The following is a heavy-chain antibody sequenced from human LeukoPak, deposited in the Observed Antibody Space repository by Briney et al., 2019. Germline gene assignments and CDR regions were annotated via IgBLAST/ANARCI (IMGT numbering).Heavy chain of an antibody. CDR2: ISSSSSYI. Sequence: GGSLRLSCAASGFTFSSYSMNWVRQAPGKGLEWVSSISSSSSYIYYADSVKGRFTISRDNSKNTLYLQMSSLRAEDTAVYYCVKNAITMVRGVSMDVWGKGTTVTVSS. J-gene: IGHJ6*04. CDR1: GFTFSSYS. D-gene: IGHD3-10*01. V-gene: IGHV3-21*01. CDR3: VKNAITMVRGVSMDV.